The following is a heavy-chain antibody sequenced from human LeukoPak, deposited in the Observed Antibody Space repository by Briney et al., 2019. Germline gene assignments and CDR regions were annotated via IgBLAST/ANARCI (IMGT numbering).Heavy chain of an antibody. D-gene: IGHD3-10*01. CDR2: IYASGST. CDR1: GGSTSNYY. CDR3: ARTSARGAQFDY. J-gene: IGHJ4*02. V-gene: IGHV4-4*07. Sequence: PSETLSLTCTVSGGSTSNYYRSWIRQPAGMGLEWIGRIYASGSTNYNPSLKSRVTMSVDTSNNQFSLNLSSVTAADTAVYYCARTSARGAQFDYWGQGTLVTVSS.